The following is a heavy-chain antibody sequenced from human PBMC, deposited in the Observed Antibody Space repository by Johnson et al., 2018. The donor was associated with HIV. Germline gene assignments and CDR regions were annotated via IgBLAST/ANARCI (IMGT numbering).Heavy chain of an antibody. Sequence: QMLLVESGGGVVQPGRSLRLSCAASGFTFSSYAMHWVRQAPGKGLEWVVTISYDGSNKYYANSVKGRFTISRDNSKNTLYLQMNSLRAEDTAVYYCARERNMIVVDDDAFDIWGQGTMVTVS. CDR1: GFTFSSYA. CDR3: ARERNMIVVDDDAFDI. D-gene: IGHD3-22*01. J-gene: IGHJ3*02. CDR2: ISYDGSNK. V-gene: IGHV3-30-3*01.